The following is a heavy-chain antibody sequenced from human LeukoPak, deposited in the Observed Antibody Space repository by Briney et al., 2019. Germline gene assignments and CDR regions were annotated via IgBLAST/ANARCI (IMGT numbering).Heavy chain of an antibody. D-gene: IGHD1-26*01. V-gene: IGHV1-58*01. Sequence: EASVKVSCKASGFTFTSSAVQWVRQARGERFEWIGWIVVGSGNTNYAQKFQERVTITRDMSTSTAYMELSSLRSEDTAVYYCAADRGAWGIVGATNGQDAFDIWGQGTMVTVSS. CDR3: AADRGAWGIVGATNGQDAFDI. CDR1: GFTFTSSA. J-gene: IGHJ3*02. CDR2: IVVGSGNT.